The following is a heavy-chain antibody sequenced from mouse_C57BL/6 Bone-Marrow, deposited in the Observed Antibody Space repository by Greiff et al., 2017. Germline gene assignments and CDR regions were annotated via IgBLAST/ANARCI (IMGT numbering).Heavy chain of an antibody. D-gene: IGHD1-1*01. J-gene: IGHJ1*03. CDR2: IDPNSGGT. Sequence: QVQLQQPGAELVKPGASVKLSCKASGYTFTSYWMHWVKQRPGRGLEWIGRIDPNSGGTKSNEKFKSKATLTVDKPSSTAYMQLSSLTSEESAVYSCARGGTTVVANWYCDVWGTGTTGTVSS. CDR3: ARGGTTVVANWYCDV. CDR1: GYTFTSYW. V-gene: IGHV1-72*01.